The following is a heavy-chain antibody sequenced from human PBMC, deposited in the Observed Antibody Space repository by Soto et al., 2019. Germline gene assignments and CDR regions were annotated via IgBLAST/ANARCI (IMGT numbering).Heavy chain of an antibody. CDR2: IYYSGST. V-gene: IGHV4-39*01. CDR3: ARIYGSGRLGGAY. D-gene: IGHD3-10*01. Sequence: QLQLQESGPGLVKPSETLSLTCTVSGGSISRSNYQWNWIRQPPGKGLEWIGSIYYSGSTYYNPSLKSRVTISIDTSNNQFSLKLSSVTAADTAVYYCARIYGSGRLGGAYWGQGTLVTVSS. CDR1: GGSISRSNYQ. J-gene: IGHJ4*02.